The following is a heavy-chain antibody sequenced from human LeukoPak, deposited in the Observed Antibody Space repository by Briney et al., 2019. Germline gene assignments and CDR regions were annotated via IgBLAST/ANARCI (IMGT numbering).Heavy chain of an antibody. J-gene: IGHJ3*02. D-gene: IGHD3-10*01. CDR1: GYTFTVYY. CDR2: INPNSGGT. V-gene: IGHV1-2*02. CDR3: ARGGTMVRGVIYDAFDI. Sequence: ASVTVSFTSSGYTFTVYYMHWVRQGPGQGLEWMGWINPNSGGTNYGQKFQGRVTMTRDTYISTAYMELSRLRSDDTAVYYCARGGTMVRGVIYDAFDIWGQGTMVTVSS.